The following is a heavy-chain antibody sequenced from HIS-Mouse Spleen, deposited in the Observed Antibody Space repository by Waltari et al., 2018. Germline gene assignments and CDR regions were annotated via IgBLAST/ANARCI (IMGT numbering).Heavy chain of an antibody. Sequence: QVQLQESGPGLVKPSQTLSLPCTVSGGPISLGCYYWSWIRPPRGKGPEWIGYIYYSGSTYYNPSLKSRVTISVDTSKNQFSLKLSSVTAADTAVYYCARDLLGGYSYGYAFDIWGQGTMVTVSS. CDR2: IYYSGST. CDR1: GGPISLGCYY. D-gene: IGHD5-18*01. J-gene: IGHJ3*02. V-gene: IGHV4-31*03. CDR3: ARDLLGGYSYGYAFDI.